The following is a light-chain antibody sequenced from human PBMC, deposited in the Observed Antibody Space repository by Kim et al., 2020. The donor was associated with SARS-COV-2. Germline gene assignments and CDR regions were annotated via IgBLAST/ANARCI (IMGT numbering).Light chain of an antibody. V-gene: IGLV3-1*01. Sequence: YELTQPPSVSVSPGQTASITCSGDKLGDKYVCWYQQRPGQSPVMVIYEDAKRPSGIPERFSGSNSGNTATLTISGTQAADEADYFCQAWDSNIVVFGGGTQLTVL. J-gene: IGLJ3*02. CDR3: QAWDSNIVV. CDR1: KLGDKY. CDR2: EDA.